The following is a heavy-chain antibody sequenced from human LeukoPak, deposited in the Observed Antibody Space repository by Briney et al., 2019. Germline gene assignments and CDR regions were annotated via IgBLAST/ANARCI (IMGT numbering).Heavy chain of an antibody. CDR3: ARAAGQYSGYRWGFDDY. V-gene: IGHV1-8*01. CDR1: GYTFTSYD. D-gene: IGHD5-12*01. J-gene: IGHJ4*02. Sequence: AASLKDSCKASGYTFTSYDINRVRQATGQGLEWMGWMNTNSGNTGYAQKFQGRFTMTRNTSISTAYMELSSLRSEDTAVYYCARAAGQYSGYRWGFDDYWGQGTLVTVSS. CDR2: MNTNSGNT.